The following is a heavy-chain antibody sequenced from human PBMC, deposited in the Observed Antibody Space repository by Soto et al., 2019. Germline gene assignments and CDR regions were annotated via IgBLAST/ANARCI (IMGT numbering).Heavy chain of an antibody. V-gene: IGHV3-20*04. D-gene: IGHD3-3*01. CDR2: INWNGGST. CDR1: GFTFDDYG. Sequence: EVQLVESGGGVVRPGGSLRLSCAASGFTFDDYGMSWVRQAPGKGLEWVSGINWNGGSTGYADSVKGRFTISRDNAKNHLYLQMNSLRAEDTAVYCCARAALRYLEWLPSDYWGQVTLVTVSS. J-gene: IGHJ4*02. CDR3: ARAALRYLEWLPSDY.